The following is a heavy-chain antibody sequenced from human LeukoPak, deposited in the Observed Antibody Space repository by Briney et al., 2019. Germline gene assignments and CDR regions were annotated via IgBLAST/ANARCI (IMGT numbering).Heavy chain of an antibody. CDR2: INGDGSST. J-gene: IGHJ3*02. CDR3: TRDGYGFDI. Sequence: PGGSLRLSCAASGFTFGDYAMSWVRQAPGKGLVWVSRINGDGSSTSYADSVKGRFTISRDNAKNTLYLQMNSLRAEDTAVYYCTRDGYGFDIWGQGTMVTVSS. CDR1: GFTFGDYA. V-gene: IGHV3-74*01.